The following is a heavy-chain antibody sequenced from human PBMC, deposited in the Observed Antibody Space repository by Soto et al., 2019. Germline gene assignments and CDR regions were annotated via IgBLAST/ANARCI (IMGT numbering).Heavy chain of an antibody. CDR3: ARGSDIVVVVAASSFDY. V-gene: IGHV1-2*02. D-gene: IGHD2-15*01. J-gene: IGHJ4*02. CDR2: INPNSGGT. Sequence: GASVKVSCKASGYTFTGYYMHWXXQAPGQGLEWMGWINPNSGGTNYAQKFQGRVTMTRDTSISTDYMELSRLRSDDTAVYYCARGSDIVVVVAASSFDYWGQGTLVTVSS. CDR1: GYTFTGYY.